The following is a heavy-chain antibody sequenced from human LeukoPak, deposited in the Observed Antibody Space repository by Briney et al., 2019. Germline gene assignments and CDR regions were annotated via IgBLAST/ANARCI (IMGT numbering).Heavy chain of an antibody. Sequence: GESLKISCKGSGYSFTSYWIGWVRQMPGKGLEWMGIIYPGDSDTRYSPSFQGQVTISADKSISTAYLQWSSLKASDTAMYYCARRSHYYDSSGYCYPPPFDYWGQGTLVTVSS. CDR3: ARRSHYYDSSGYCYPPPFDY. CDR1: GYSFTSYW. V-gene: IGHV5-51*01. CDR2: IYPGDSDT. J-gene: IGHJ4*02. D-gene: IGHD3-22*01.